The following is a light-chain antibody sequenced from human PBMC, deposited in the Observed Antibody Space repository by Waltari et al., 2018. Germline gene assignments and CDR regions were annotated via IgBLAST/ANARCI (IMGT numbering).Light chain of an antibody. J-gene: IGLJ2*01. V-gene: IGLV2-14*03. CDR3: NSYASNSNGL. CDR2: DVS. Sequence: QSALTQPASVSGSPGPSITISCTGTSSAVGRYNYVSWYQQHPGKAPKLLIYDVSKRPSGVPSRFSGSKSGNTASLTISGLQAADEAHYYCNSYASNSNGLFGGGTKLTIL. CDR1: SSAVGRYNY.